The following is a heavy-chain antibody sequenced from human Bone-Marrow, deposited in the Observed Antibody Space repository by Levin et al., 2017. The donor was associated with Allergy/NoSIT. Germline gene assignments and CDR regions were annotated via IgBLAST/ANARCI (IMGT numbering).Heavy chain of an antibody. CDR2: INSNGANT. J-gene: IGHJ3*02. Sequence: PGGSLRLSCAASGFTFSSHAMHWVRQAPGKGLEYVSGINSNGANTYYANAVKGRFTISRDNSKNTMYLQMGSLRAEDMAVYYCARERYSVNDVDAFDMWGQGTRVTVSS. V-gene: IGHV3-64*01. CDR1: GFTFSSHA. D-gene: IGHD5/OR15-5a*01. CDR3: ARERYSVNDVDAFDM.